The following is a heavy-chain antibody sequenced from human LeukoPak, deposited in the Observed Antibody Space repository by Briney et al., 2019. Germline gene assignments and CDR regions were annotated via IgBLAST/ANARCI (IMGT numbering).Heavy chain of an antibody. CDR3: ARNIVVPAAPPHDAFDI. J-gene: IGHJ3*02. CDR1: GYSFTTYW. CDR2: IYPGDSDT. D-gene: IGHD2-2*01. V-gene: IGHV5-51*01. Sequence: LGESLKISCKGSGYSFTTYWIAWVRQMPGKGLEWMGIIYPGDSDTRYSPSFQGQVTISADKSISTAYLQWSSLKASDTAMYYCARNIVVPAAPPHDAFDIWGQGTMVTVSS.